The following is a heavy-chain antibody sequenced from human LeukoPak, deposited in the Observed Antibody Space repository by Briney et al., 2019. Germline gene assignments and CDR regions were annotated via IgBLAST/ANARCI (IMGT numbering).Heavy chain of an antibody. V-gene: IGHV3-30*02. CDR2: IWYDGSNK. J-gene: IGHJ4*02. CDR3: ATDRATQYFDY. Sequence: GGSLRLSCAASGITFRNYGMHWVRRAPGKGLEWVAFIWYDGSNKYYADSVKGRFTISRDNSRNTLFLQMNSLRVEDTAVYYCATDRATQYFDYWGQGTLVSVPS. CDR1: GITFRNYG. D-gene: IGHD2-15*01.